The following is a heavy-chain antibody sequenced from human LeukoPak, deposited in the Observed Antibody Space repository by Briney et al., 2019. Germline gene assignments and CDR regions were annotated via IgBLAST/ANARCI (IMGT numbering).Heavy chain of an antibody. J-gene: IGHJ6*03. CDR2: IRYDGSNK. CDR3: AKEYGDYNRYYYYYYMDV. Sequence: GGSLRLSCAASGSTFSSYGMHWVRQAPGKGLEWVAFIRYDGSNKYYADSVKGRFTISRDNSKNTLYLQMNSLRAEDTAVYYCAKEYGDYNRYYYYYYMDVWGKGTTVTVSS. V-gene: IGHV3-30*02. CDR1: GSTFSSYG. D-gene: IGHD4-17*01.